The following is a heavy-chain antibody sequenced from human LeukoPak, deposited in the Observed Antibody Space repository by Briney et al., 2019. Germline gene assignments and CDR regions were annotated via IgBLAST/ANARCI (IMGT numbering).Heavy chain of an antibody. V-gene: IGHV3-48*01. J-gene: IGHJ6*03. Sequence: GGSLRLSCAASGFTVSSNYMSWVRQDPGKGLEWVSYISASRDITYYADSVKGRFTISRDNAKNSLYLQMNSLRAEDTAVYYCVRGSLASGVVVYYYYYLDVWGKGTTVTVSS. CDR2: ISASRDIT. CDR3: VRGSLASGVVVYYYYYLDV. CDR1: GFTVSSNY. D-gene: IGHD3-3*01.